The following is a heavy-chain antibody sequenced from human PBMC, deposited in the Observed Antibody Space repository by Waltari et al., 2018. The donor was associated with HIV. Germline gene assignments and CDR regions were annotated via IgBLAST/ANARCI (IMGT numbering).Heavy chain of an antibody. CDR1: GFSLSTSGVG. Sequence: QITLEESGPTLVKPTQTLTLTCTFSGFSLSTSGVGVGWIRQPPGKALEWLALIYWNGNKHYSPSLKSRVTINKETSKDQVVLKMTNMDPADTATYFCARRPGYCSGTRCYYSHWFDPWGQGTLVTVSS. J-gene: IGHJ5*02. V-gene: IGHV2-5*01. CDR3: ARRPGYCSGTRCYYSHWFDP. CDR2: IYWNGNK. D-gene: IGHD2-2*03.